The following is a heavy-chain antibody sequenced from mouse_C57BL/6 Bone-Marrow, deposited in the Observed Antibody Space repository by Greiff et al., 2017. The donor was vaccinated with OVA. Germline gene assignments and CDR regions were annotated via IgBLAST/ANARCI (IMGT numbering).Heavy chain of an antibody. D-gene: IGHD2-4*01. CDR1: EYEFPSHD. CDR2: INSDGGST. CDR3: ASYYDYDGYYAMDY. V-gene: IGHV5-2*01. J-gene: IGHJ4*01. Sequence: EVQWVESGGGLVQPGESLKLSCESNEYEFPSHDMSWVRKTPEKRLELVAAINSDGGSTYYPDTMERRFIISRDNTKKTLYLQMSSLRSEDTALYYCASYYDYDGYYAMDYWGQGTSVTVSS.